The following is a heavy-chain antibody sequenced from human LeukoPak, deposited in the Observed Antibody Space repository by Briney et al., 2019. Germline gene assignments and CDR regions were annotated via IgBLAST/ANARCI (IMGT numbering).Heavy chain of an antibody. CDR2: ISYDGSNK. CDR3: AKGSLGYCSGGSCSRPVY. V-gene: IGHV3-30-3*01. D-gene: IGHD2-15*01. Sequence: GGSLRLSCAASGFTFSSYAMHWVRQAPGKGLEWVAVISYDGSNKYYADSVKGRFTISRDNSKNTLYLQMNSLRAEDTAVYYCAKGSLGYCSGGSCSRPVYWGQGTLVTVSS. J-gene: IGHJ4*02. CDR1: GFTFSSYA.